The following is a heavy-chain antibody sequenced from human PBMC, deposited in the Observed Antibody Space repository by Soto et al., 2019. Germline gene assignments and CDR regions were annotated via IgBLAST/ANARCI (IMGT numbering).Heavy chain of an antibody. D-gene: IGHD1-26*01. CDR3: ARGGRRGAPNPFDY. CDR1: GGSISSGDYY. CDR2: IFYSGST. V-gene: IGHV4-30-4*01. Sequence: QVQLQESGPGLVKPSQTLSLTCTVSGGSISSGDYYWSWIRQPTGKGLEWIGYIFYSGSTYYNPSLKSRVTISVDTSNNQFSLKLSSVTAADTAVYYCARGGRRGAPNPFDYWGQGTLVTVSS. J-gene: IGHJ4*02.